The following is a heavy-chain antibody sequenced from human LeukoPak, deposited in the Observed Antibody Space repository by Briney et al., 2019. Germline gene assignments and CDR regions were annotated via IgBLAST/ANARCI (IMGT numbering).Heavy chain of an antibody. D-gene: IGHD4-4*01. V-gene: IGHV3-23*01. J-gene: IGHJ4*02. CDR2: IIDSGGST. CDR3: ARDGEGAYSKHFDY. CDR1: GFTFSSFA. Sequence: GGSLRLSCAASGFTFSSFAMTWVRQAPGKGLEWVSSIIDSGGSTYYADSVTGRLTISRDNSKNTLYLQLNSLRVDDTAVYYCARDGEGAYSKHFDYWGQGTLVTVSS.